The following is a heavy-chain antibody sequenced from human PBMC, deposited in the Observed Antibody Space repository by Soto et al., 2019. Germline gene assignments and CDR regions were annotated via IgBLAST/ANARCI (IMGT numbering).Heavy chain of an antibody. CDR3: VGSGSSGNKNGPFDY. Sequence: QVQLQESGPGLVKPSQTLSLTCTVSGGSIASGDYYWNWIRQPPGKGLEWIGYIYYSGSTNYNPSLKSRVTISVDTSKNQFSLKLSSVTAADTAVYYCVGSGSSGNKNGPFDYWGQGTLVTVSS. V-gene: IGHV4-30-4*01. J-gene: IGHJ4*02. CDR2: IYYSGST. D-gene: IGHD3-22*01. CDR1: GGSIASGDYY.